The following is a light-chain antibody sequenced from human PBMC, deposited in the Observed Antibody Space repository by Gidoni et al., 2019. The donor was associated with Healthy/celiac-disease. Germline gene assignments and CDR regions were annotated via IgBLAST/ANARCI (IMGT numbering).Light chain of an antibody. Sequence: SSELTQDPAVSVALGQTVRITCQGDSLRSYYASWYQQKPGHAPVLVIYGKNNRPSGIPDRFSGSSSGNTASLTITGAQAEDEADYYCNSRDSSGNHRDVFGTGTKVTVL. J-gene: IGLJ1*01. CDR3: NSRDSSGNHRDV. CDR1: SLRSYY. CDR2: GKN. V-gene: IGLV3-19*01.